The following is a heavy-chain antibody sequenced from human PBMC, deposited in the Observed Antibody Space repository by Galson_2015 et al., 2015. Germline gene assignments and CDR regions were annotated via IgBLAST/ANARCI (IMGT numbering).Heavy chain of an antibody. J-gene: IGHJ6*02. CDR1: GYTFTSYA. Sequence: SVKVSCKASGYTFTSYAMHWVRQAPGQRLEWMGWINAGNGNTKYSQKFQGRFTISRDNAKNSLYLQLNSLRDEDTAVYYCARASIAARSYYYYGMDVWGQGTTVTVSS. D-gene: IGHD6-6*01. CDR3: ARASIAARSYYYYGMDV. V-gene: IGHV1-3*01. CDR2: INAGNGNT.